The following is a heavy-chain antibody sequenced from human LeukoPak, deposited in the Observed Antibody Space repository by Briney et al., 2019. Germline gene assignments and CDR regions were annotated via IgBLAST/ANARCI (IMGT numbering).Heavy chain of an antibody. CDR1: GGSINTYY. CDR2: IHSSGST. V-gene: IGHV4-4*07. CDR3: ARDNDFFDY. J-gene: IGHJ4*02. Sequence: GSLRLSCSVSGGSINTYYWSCIRQPAGKGLEWIGRIHSSGSTHYNPSLKSRVTMSLDTSKNQFSLKLTSVTAADTAVYYCARDNDFFDYWGQGTLVTVSS.